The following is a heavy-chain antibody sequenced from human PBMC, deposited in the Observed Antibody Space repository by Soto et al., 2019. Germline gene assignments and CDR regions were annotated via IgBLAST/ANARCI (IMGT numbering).Heavy chain of an antibody. V-gene: IGHV1-8*01. CDR2: MNPNSGNT. CDR3: ARALVVVAAKNGMDV. J-gene: IGHJ6*02. CDR1: GYTFTSYD. Sequence: QVQLVQSGAEVKKPGASVKVSCKASGYTFTSYDINWVRQATGQGLEWMGWMNPNSGNTGYAQKFQGRVTMTRNTSIITAYMELSSLISEDTAVYYCARALVVVAAKNGMDVWGQGTTVTVSS. D-gene: IGHD2-15*01.